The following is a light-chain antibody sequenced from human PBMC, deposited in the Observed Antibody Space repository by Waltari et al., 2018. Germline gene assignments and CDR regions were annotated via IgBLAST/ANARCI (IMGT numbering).Light chain of an antibody. CDR3: QKYGTRPAT. J-gene: IGKJ1*01. Sequence: EIVLTQSPGTLSLSPGERATLPCRASESIGRTLAWYQQKPGQPPRLLVYDASSRAPGIPGRFSGSGSGADFSLTISRLEPEDFAVYYCQKYGTRPATFGQGTKVEIK. V-gene: IGKV3-20*01. CDR2: DAS. CDR1: ESIGRT.